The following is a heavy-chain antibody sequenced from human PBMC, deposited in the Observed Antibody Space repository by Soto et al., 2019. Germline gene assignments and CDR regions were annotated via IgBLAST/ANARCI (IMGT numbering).Heavy chain of an antibody. D-gene: IGHD3-9*01. V-gene: IGHV5-51*01. Sequence: GESLKISCKGSGYSFTSYWIGWVRQMPGKGLEWMGIIYPGDSDTRYSPSFQGQVTISADKSISTAYLQWSSLKASDTAMYYCARLDYDIWAGYYQYGMDVWGQGTTVTVSS. J-gene: IGHJ6*02. CDR1: GYSFTSYW. CDR3: ARLDYDIWAGYYQYGMDV. CDR2: IYPGDSDT.